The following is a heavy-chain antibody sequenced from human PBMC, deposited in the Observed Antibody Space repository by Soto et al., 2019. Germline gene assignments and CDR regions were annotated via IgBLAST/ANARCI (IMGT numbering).Heavy chain of an antibody. CDR1: GGTFSSYT. D-gene: IGHD2-15*01. CDR2: IIPILGIA. V-gene: IGHV1-69*02. CDR3: AVLAGPIVVAVAATDDAFDI. J-gene: IGHJ3*02. Sequence: SVKVSCKASGGTFSSYTISWVRQAPGQGLEWMGRIIPILGIANYAQKFQGRVTITADKSTSTAYMELSSLRSEDTAVYYCAVLAGPIVVAVAATDDAFDIWGQGTMVTVSS.